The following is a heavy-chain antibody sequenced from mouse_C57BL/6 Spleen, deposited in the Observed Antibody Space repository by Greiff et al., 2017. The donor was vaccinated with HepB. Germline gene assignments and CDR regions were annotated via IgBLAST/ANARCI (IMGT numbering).Heavy chain of an antibody. D-gene: IGHD1-1*01. Sequence: EVQRVESGGGLVKPGGSLKLSCAASGFTFSDYGMHWVRQAPEKGLEWVAYISSGSSTIYYADTVKGRFTISRDNAKNTLFLQMTSLRSEDTAMYYCARSYYGSSHYAMGYWGRGTSVTVSS. CDR1: GFTFSDYG. CDR2: ISSGSSTI. CDR3: ARSYYGSSHYAMGY. V-gene: IGHV5-17*01. J-gene: IGHJ4*01.